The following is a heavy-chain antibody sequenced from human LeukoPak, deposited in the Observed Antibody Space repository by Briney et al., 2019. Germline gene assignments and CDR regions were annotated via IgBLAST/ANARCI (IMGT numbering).Heavy chain of an antibody. CDR3: GLSGNYYYYYTDV. CDR1: GGTFRTFA. D-gene: IGHD6-25*01. J-gene: IGHJ6*03. V-gene: IGHV1-69*13. CDR2: IIPIFGIP. Sequence: GASVKVSCKASGGTFRTFAISWVRQAPGQGLEWMGGIIPIFGIPDSAQKFQGRLTITADESTTTAYMELSSLRSDDTAIYYCGLSGNYYYYYTDVWGKGTTVTISS.